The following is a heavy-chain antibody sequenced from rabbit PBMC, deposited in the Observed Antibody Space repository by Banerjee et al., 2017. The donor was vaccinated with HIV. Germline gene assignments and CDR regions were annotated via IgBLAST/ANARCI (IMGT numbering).Heavy chain of an antibody. V-gene: IGHV1S40*01. CDR3: ARSTSGYDIGDL. J-gene: IGHJ4*01. CDR1: GFSFSTSQW. Sequence: QSLEESGGDLVKPGASLTLTCTASGFSFSTSQWICWVRQAPGKGPEWIACIDTGDSTTYFANWVNGRFTISSHNAQNTLHLQLNSLTAADTATYFCARSTSGYDIGDLWGPGTLVTVS. CDR2: IDTGDSTT. D-gene: IGHD1-1*01.